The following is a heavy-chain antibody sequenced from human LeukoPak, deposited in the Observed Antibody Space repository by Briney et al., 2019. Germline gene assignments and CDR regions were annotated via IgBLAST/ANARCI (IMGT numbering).Heavy chain of an antibody. CDR1: GYTFTGYY. V-gene: IGHV1-8*02. CDR3: ARIPFSGSGSYYNVWWFDP. CDR2: MNPNSGNT. Sequence: ASVKVSCKASGYTFTGYYMHWVRQAPGQGLEWMGWMNPNSGNTGYAQKFQGRVTMTRNTSISTAYMELSSLRSEDTAVYYCARIPFSGSGSYYNVWWFDPWGQGTLVTVSS. J-gene: IGHJ5*02. D-gene: IGHD3-10*01.